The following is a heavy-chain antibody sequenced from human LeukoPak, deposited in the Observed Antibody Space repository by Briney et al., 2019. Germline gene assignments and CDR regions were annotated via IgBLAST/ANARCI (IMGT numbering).Heavy chain of an antibody. CDR3: AMIQDTAMVSRFDY. CDR1: GGAISSYY. D-gene: IGHD5-18*01. V-gene: IGHV4-59*08. Sequence: PSETLSLTCTVTGGAISSYYWSWIRQPPGKGLEWIGYIYYSGSTNYNPSLKSRVTISVDTSKNQLSLKLSSVTAADTAVYYCAMIQDTAMVSRFDYWGQGTLVTVSS. J-gene: IGHJ4*02. CDR2: IYYSGST.